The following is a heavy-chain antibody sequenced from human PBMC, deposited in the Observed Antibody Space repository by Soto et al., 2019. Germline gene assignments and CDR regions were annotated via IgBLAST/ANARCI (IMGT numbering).Heavy chain of an antibody. CDR2: IIPSLGTT. D-gene: IGHD2-15*01. J-gene: IGHJ6*02. V-gene: IGHV1-69*01. CDR3: ASYCSGGSCYAAGDYYYYALDD. CDR1: GGTFSSYA. Sequence: QVQLLQSGAEVKKPGSSVKVSCKASGGTFSSYAIGWVRQAPGQGLEWMGGIIPSLGTTDYAQKFQGRVTITADGSTSTAYMELSSLRSDDTAVYYCASYCSGGSCYAAGDYYYYALDDWGQGTTVTVSS.